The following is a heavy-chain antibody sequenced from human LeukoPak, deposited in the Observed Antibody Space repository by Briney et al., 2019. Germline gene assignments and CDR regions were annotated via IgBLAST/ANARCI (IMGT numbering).Heavy chain of an antibody. J-gene: IGHJ6*03. Sequence: ASVKVSCKASGYTFTSYDIHWVRQATGQGLEWMGWMTRNSGNTGYAQKFQGRVTITRNTSISTAYMELSSLRSEDTAMYYCASSDIVVVPAAMGEYYYYYMDVWGKGTTVTVSS. CDR3: ASSDIVVVPAAMGEYYYYYMDV. CDR2: MTRNSGNT. D-gene: IGHD2-2*01. V-gene: IGHV1-8*01. CDR1: GYTFTSYD.